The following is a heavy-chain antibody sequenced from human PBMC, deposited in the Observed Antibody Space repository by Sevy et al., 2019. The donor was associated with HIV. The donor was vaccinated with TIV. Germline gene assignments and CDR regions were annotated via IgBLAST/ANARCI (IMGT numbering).Heavy chain of an antibody. J-gene: IGHJ6*02. V-gene: IGHV3-15*01. D-gene: IGHD2-2*02. CDR1: GFTFSNVW. Sequence: GGSLRLSCAASGFTFSNVWMSWVRQAPGKGLEWVGHIKSKTEGGTTDYAAPVKGRFTISRDDSRNTLDLKMNSLRAEDTAVYYCARSPEFQYQMLYGRQKYNGMDVWGQGTTVTVSS. CDR2: IKSKTEGGTT. CDR3: ARSPEFQYQMLYGRQKYNGMDV.